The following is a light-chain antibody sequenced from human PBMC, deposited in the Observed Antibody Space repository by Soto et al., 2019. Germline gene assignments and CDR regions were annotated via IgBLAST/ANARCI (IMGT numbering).Light chain of an antibody. CDR3: QQYGSSPWK. CDR2: GAS. Sequence: IVVTQSPGTLSLSPGERATLSCMASQSVSSNYLAWYQQKPGQAPRPLIYGASSRATGIPDRFSGSGAGTDFTLTISRLEPEDFAVYYCQQYGSSPWKFGQGTKVEIK. CDR1: QSVSSNY. J-gene: IGKJ1*01. V-gene: IGKV3-20*01.